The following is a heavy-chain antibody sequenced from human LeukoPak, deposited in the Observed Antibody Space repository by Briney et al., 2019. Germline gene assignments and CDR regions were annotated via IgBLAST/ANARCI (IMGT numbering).Heavy chain of an antibody. CDR2: INTNSGST. CDR1: GHIFSGYY. D-gene: IGHD1-1*01. CDR3: ASWAYNFYYYYYMDV. V-gene: IGHV1-2*02. Sequence: ASMKVSCKASGHIFSGYYMHWVRQAPGQGLEWMAWINTNSGSTKYAQKFQGRVTLTRDTSSSTVYMELNSLRFDDTATYYCASWAYNFYYYYYMDVWGKGTTVTVSS. J-gene: IGHJ6*03.